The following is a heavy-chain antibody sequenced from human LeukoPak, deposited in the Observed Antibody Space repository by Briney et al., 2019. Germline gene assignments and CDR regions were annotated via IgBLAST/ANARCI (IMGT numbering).Heavy chain of an antibody. V-gene: IGHV3-21*01. Sequence: KPGGSLRLFCAASGFTFSSYSMNWVRQATGKGLEWVSSISSGGNYIYYADSVKGRFTISRDNAKNSLYLQMNSLRAEETAVYYCARAGILVAGTDWYFDLWGRGTLVTVSS. CDR1: GFTFSSYS. CDR3: ARAGILVAGTDWYFDL. CDR2: ISSGGNYI. D-gene: IGHD6-19*01. J-gene: IGHJ2*01.